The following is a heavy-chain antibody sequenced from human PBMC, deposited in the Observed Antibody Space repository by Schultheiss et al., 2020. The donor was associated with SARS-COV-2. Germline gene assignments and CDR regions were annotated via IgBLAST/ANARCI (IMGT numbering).Heavy chain of an antibody. Sequence: SETLSLTCTVSGGSISSGSYYWSWIRQPAGKGLEWIGRIYTSGSTNYNPSLKSRVTISVDTSKNQFSLKLSSVTAADTAGYYCARVFGAEGVDYWGQGTLVTVSS. D-gene: IGHD3-16*01. J-gene: IGHJ4*02. CDR3: ARVFGAEGVDY. CDR1: GGSISSGSYY. V-gene: IGHV4-61*02. CDR2: IYTSGST.